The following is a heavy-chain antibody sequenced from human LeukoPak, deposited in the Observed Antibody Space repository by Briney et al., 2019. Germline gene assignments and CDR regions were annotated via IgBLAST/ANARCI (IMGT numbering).Heavy chain of an antibody. CDR1: GGTFSSYA. D-gene: IGHD3-3*01. V-gene: IGHV1-69*05. CDR3: ARARASLRFLEWLSTYYYYGMDV. J-gene: IGHJ6*02. Sequence: SVKVSCKASGGTFSSYAISWVRQAPGQGLEWMGGIIPIFGTANYAQKFQGRVTMTRDTSTSTVYMELSSLRSEDTAVYYCARARASLRFLEWLSTYYYYGMDVWGQGTTVTVSS. CDR2: IIPIFGTA.